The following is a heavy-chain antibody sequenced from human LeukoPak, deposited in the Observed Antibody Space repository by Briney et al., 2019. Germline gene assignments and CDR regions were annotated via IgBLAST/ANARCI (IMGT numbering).Heavy chain of an antibody. CDR2: ISSSGSSI. J-gene: IGHJ6*03. V-gene: IGHV3-48*04. Sequence: GGSLRLSCAASGFTFNSYSMNWVRQAPGKGLQWVSYISSSGSSIYYADSVKGRFTISRDNAENSLNLQMNSLRAEDTAVYYCARGDNWNSYYYYYMDVWGKGTTVTVFS. CDR1: GFTFNSYS. CDR3: ARGDNWNSYYYYYMDV. D-gene: IGHD1-7*01.